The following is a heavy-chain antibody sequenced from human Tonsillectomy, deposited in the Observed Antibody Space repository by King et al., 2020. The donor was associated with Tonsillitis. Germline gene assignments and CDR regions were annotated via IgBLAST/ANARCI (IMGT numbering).Heavy chain of an antibody. J-gene: IGHJ4*03. V-gene: IGHV3-33*01. D-gene: IGHD4-23*01. CDR2: IWFVWGNK. Sequence: HVQLVESGGGVVQPGGSLRLSCAAAGFTFSNFGMHWVRQAPGKGLEWVAVIWFVWGNKYYGDSVDGRFTIPRDNSKNTLYLQMNSLTADDTAIYYCARDYGGNSWAHWGHGTLVTVSS. CDR1: GFTFSNFG. CDR3: ARDYGGNSWAH.